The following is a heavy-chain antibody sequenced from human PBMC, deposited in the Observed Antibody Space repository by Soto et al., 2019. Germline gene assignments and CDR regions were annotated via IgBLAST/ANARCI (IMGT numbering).Heavy chain of an antibody. D-gene: IGHD4-17*01. V-gene: IGHV1-18*01. J-gene: IGHJ4*02. CDR3: ARGLTYGDFDF. CDR2: ITAYDGKI. CDR1: GYTFTTFG. Sequence: QIQLVQSGPEVKKTGASVKVSCKASGYTFTTFGINWVRQAPGQGLEWIGCITAYDGKIKYAQNFQGRVTMTIDNPTSTGYLELRGLRSDDTAVYFCARGLTYGDFDFWGQGTLVDVSS.